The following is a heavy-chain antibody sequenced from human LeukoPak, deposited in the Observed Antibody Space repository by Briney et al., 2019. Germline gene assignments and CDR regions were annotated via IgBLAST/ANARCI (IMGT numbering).Heavy chain of an antibody. V-gene: IGHV4-59*01. D-gene: IGHD5-18*01. CDR1: GGSISSYY. CDR2: IYYSGST. J-gene: IGHJ6*03. Sequence: SETLSLTCTVSGGSISSYYWSWIRQPPGKGLEWIGYIYYSGSTNYNPSLKSRVTISVDTSKNQFSLKLSSVTAAGTAVYYCARGEFGVYSYGIYYYYYYMDVWGKGTTVTVSS. CDR3: ARGEFGVYSYGIYYYYYYMDV.